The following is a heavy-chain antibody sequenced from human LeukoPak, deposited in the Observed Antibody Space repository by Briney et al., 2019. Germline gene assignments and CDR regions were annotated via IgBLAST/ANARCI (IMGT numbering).Heavy chain of an antibody. CDR3: ARHSGSGSYSIFYGWYFDL. Sequence: GESLKISCKGSGYRFTSYWIGWVRQMPGKGLESMGIIYPGDSDTRYSPSFQGQVTISADKSISTAYLQWSSLKASDTAMYYCARHSGSGSYSIFYGWYFDLWGRGTLVTVSS. J-gene: IGHJ2*01. CDR1: GYRFTSYW. CDR2: IYPGDSDT. V-gene: IGHV5-51*01. D-gene: IGHD3-10*01.